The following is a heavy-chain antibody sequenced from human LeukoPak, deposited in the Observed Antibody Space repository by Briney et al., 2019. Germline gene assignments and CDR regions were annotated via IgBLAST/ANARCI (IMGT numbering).Heavy chain of an antibody. CDR3: TTVIGYAQYYFDY. CDR1: GFTFSSYA. D-gene: IGHD3-16*01. V-gene: IGHV3-15*01. Sequence: GGSLRLSCAASGFTFSSYATSWVRQAPGKGLEWVGRIKSKTDGGTTDYAAPVKGRFTISRDDSKNTLYLQMNSLKTEDTAVYYCTTVIGYAQYYFDYWGQGTLVTVSS. CDR2: IKSKTDGGTT. J-gene: IGHJ4*02.